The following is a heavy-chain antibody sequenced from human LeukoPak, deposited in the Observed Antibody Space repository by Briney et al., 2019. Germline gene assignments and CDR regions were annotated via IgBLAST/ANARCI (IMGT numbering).Heavy chain of an antibody. J-gene: IGHJ4*02. CDR2: IYYSGST. CDR3: GRDRIQLGGSIDY. V-gene: IGHV4-31*03. CDR1: GGSISSGGYY. D-gene: IGHD5-18*01. Sequence: KPSETLSLTCTVSGGSISSGGYYWSWIRQHPGKGLEWIGYIYYSGSTYYNPSLKSRVTISVDTSKNQFSLKLSSVTAADTAVYYCGRDRIQLGGSIDYWGQGTLVTVSS.